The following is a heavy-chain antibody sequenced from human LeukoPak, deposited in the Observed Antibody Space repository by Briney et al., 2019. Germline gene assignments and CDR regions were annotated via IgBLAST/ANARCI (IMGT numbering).Heavy chain of an antibody. CDR2: INHSGST. CDR1: GGSLSGHY. V-gene: IGHV4-34*01. J-gene: IGHJ6*02. Sequence: SEALSLTCAVYGGSLSGHYWSWIRQSPVKGLESIGEINHSGSTNHNPSLESRVIISVDTSKNQPSLKLSSVTAADAAVYYCARGRNYYDSSGYLYGLNVWGQGTTVTVSS. D-gene: IGHD3-22*01. CDR3: ARGRNYYDSSGYLYGLNV.